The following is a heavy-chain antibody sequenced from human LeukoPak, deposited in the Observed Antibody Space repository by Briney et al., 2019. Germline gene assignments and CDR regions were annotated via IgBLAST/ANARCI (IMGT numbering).Heavy chain of an antibody. J-gene: IGHJ3*02. CDR1: GYTFTSYA. V-gene: IGHV7-4-1*02. Sequence: GASVKVSCKASGYTFTSYAMNWVRQAPGQGLEWMGWINTNTGNPTYAQGFTGRFVFSLDTSVSTAYLQISSLKAEDTAVYYCARDGVPADYYDSSGYGAFDIWGQGTMVTVSS. D-gene: IGHD3-22*01. CDR2: INTNTGNP. CDR3: ARDGVPADYYDSSGYGAFDI.